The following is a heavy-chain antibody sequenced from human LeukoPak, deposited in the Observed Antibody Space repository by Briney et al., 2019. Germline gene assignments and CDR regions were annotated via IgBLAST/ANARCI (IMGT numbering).Heavy chain of an antibody. CDR1: GGSISSGGYS. Sequence: NASETLSLTCAVSGGSISSGGYSWSWIRQPPGKGLEWIGYINHSGSTNYNPSLKSRVTISVDTSKNQFSLKLSSVTAADTAVYYCAIDEVFGVVSRSVSWGQGTLVTVSS. D-gene: IGHD3-3*01. CDR3: AIDEVFGVVSRSVS. V-gene: IGHV4-30-2*01. J-gene: IGHJ4*02. CDR2: INHSGST.